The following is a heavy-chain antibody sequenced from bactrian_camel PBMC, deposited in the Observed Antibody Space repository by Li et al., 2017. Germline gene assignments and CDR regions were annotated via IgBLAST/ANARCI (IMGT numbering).Heavy chain of an antibody. CDR2: ISATGIT. J-gene: IGHJ4*01. Sequence: HVQLVESGGGSVQAGGSLELSCAASGAIISACDMGWYRQAPGRERDLVSTISATGITNYNASVRGRFTISRDNAKNTLSLQMNSLKPEDTAVYYCNAICKILAWRVYWGQGTQVTVS. CDR1: GAIISACD. V-gene: IGHV3S53*01. CDR3: NAICKILAWRVY.